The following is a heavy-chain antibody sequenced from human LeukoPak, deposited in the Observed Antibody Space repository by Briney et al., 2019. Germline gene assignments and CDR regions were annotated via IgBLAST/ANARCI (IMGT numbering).Heavy chain of an antibody. V-gene: IGHV1-2*02. CDR1: GYTFTGYY. CDR2: INPDSGGT. J-gene: IGHJ3*02. CDR3: AVRGRDAFDI. D-gene: IGHD4-17*01. Sequence: ASVKVSCKASGYTFTGYYMHWVRQAPGQGLEWMGWINPDSGGTIYAQNFQGRVTMTRDTSISTAYLQWSSLKASDTAMYYCAVRGRDAFDIWGQGTMVTVSS.